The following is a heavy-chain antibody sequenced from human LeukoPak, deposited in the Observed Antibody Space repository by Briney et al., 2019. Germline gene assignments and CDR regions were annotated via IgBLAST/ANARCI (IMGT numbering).Heavy chain of an antibody. D-gene: IGHD2-15*01. V-gene: IGHV3-72*01. CDR2: TKNRANSYTT. Sequence: PGGSLRLSCATSGFTFNDHYLGWVRQAPGKGLEWVGRTKNRANSYTTEYAASVNGRFTISRDDSENSLRLQMNSLKTEDTAIYYCVASIVSPSNYWGQGTLVTVSS. CDR3: VASIVSPSNY. CDR1: GFTFNDHY. J-gene: IGHJ4*02.